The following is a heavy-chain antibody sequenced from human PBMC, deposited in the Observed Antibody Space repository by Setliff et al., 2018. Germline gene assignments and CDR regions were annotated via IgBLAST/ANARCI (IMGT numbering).Heavy chain of an antibody. Sequence: ASVKVSCKTSGYFFNAFNVHWVRQAPGQGLEYMGWLNPDSDETHFTQKFQGWVTMTRDTSIATIFLQLTNLKSDDTAIYYCVRLVRYCTRTSCQRTPGAEYWGQGTLVTVSS. V-gene: IGHV1-2*04. J-gene: IGHJ4*02. CDR3: VRLVRYCTRTSCQRTPGAEY. CDR1: GYFFNAFN. D-gene: IGHD2-2*01. CDR2: LNPDSDET.